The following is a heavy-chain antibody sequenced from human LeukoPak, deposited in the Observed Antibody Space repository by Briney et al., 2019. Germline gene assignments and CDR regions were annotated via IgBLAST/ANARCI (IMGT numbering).Heavy chain of an antibody. CDR1: GGSIRGYY. Sequence: SETLSLTCNVSGGSIRGYYWSWLRQPPGKGLEWIGYIYSSGSTNYNPSLKSRVTMSVDTSKNQFSLKVSSVTAADTAVYYCARVFDSGSQAYFYYMDVWGKGTTVTIFS. J-gene: IGHJ6*03. V-gene: IGHV4-59*01. D-gene: IGHD3-10*01. CDR3: ARVFDSGSQAYFYYMDV. CDR2: IYSSGST.